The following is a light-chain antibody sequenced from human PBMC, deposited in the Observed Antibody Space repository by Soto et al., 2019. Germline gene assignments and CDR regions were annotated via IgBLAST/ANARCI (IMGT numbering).Light chain of an antibody. V-gene: IGKV1-27*01. J-gene: IGKJ3*01. CDR2: AAS. CDR1: QGISNY. CDR3: KKYNSAPFT. Sequence: DIQMTQSPSSLSASVGDRVTITCRASQGISNYLAWYQQKPGKVPKLLIYAASTLQSGVPSRFSGSGSGTDFTLTISGLQPEDVANYYCKKYNSAPFTFGPGTKVDIK.